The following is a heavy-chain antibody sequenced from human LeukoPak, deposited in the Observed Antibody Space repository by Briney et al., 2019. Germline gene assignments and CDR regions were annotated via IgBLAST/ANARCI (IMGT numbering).Heavy chain of an antibody. D-gene: IGHD3-10*01. CDR2: IYYSGST. Sequence: SETLSLTCTVSGGSISSYYWSWIRQPPGKGLEWIGYIYYSGSTNYNPSLKSRVIISVDTSKNQFSLKLSSVTAADTAVYYCARGSSMVRRDIDYWGQGTLVTVSS. J-gene: IGHJ4*02. V-gene: IGHV4-59*01. CDR1: GGSISSYY. CDR3: ARGSSMVRRDIDY.